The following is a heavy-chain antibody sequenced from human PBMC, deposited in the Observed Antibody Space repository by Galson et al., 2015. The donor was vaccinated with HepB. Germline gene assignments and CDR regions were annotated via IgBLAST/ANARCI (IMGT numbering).Heavy chain of an antibody. V-gene: IGHV1-2*06. D-gene: IGHD5-24*01. CDR3: ARGRSDNYYYYYYGMDV. Sequence: SVKVSCKASGYTFTAYYIHWVRQAPGQGLEWMGRINPKSGGTNYAQKFQGKVTMTRDTSISTAYMELSNLRSDDTAVYYCARGRSDNYYYYYYGMDVWGQGTTVTVSS. J-gene: IGHJ6*02. CDR2: INPKSGGT. CDR1: GYTFTAYY.